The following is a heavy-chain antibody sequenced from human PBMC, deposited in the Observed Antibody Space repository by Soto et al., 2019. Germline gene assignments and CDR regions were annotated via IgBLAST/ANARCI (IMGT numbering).Heavy chain of an antibody. D-gene: IGHD2-15*01. J-gene: IGHJ4*02. CDR2: ISANSGNT. CDR1: GYTFTSYG. Sequence: QVQLVQSGAEVKKPGASVKVSCKASGYTFTSYGITWVRQAPGQGLEYMGWISANSGNTNYEQKLQGRVTMTTDTSTGTVYMELRSLRSDDTAVYYCARDGGGSCYQLLDYWGQGTQVTVSS. V-gene: IGHV1-18*04. CDR3: ARDGGGSCYQLLDY.